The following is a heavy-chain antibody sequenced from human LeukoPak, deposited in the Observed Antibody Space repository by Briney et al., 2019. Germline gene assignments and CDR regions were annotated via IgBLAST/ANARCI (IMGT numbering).Heavy chain of an antibody. CDR2: MKQDGSQK. J-gene: IGHJ5*02. Sequence: PGGSLRLSCAASGFTFSQYWMTWVRQAPGKGLEWVANMKQDGSQKMYVDSVKGRFTISRDNAKNSLYLQMNSLRDEDSAVYYCARDFGANGDYVWFDPWGQGTLVTVSS. CDR1: GFTFSQYW. CDR3: ARDFGANGDYVWFDP. V-gene: IGHV3-7*01. D-gene: IGHD4-17*01.